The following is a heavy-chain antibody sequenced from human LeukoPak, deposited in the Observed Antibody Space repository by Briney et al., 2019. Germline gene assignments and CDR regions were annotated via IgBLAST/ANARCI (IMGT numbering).Heavy chain of an antibody. CDR3: VREDPQMADGY. V-gene: IGHV3-11*01. CDR1: GFTFTDYY. J-gene: IGHJ4*02. CDR2: ISNSGSTI. D-gene: IGHD5-24*01. Sequence: GGSLRLSCAASGFTFTDYYMSWIRQAPGKGLEWLSYISNSGSTIYYADSVKGRFTISRDNAKNSLSLQMNSLRAEDTAVYYCVREDPQMADGYWGQGTLVTVSS.